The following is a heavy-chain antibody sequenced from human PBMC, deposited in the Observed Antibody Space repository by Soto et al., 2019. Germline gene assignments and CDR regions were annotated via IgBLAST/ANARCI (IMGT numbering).Heavy chain of an antibody. V-gene: IGHV4-30-2*01. CDR1: GGSISSGGYS. D-gene: IGHD3-9*01. Sequence: PSETLSLTCAVSGGSISSGGYSWSWIRQPPGKGLEWIGYIYHSGSTNYNPSLKSRVTISVDTSKNQFSLKLSSVTAADTAVYYCARLFTETGYYVRTNWFDPWGQGTLVTVSS. J-gene: IGHJ5*02. CDR2: IYHSGST. CDR3: ARLFTETGYYVRTNWFDP.